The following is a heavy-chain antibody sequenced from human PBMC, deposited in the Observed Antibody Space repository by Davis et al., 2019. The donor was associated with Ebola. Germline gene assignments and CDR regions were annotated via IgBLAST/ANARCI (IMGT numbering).Heavy chain of an antibody. J-gene: IGHJ6*02. Sequence: ASVKVSCKASGYTFTGYYMHWVRQAPGQGLEWMGWINPNSGGTNYAQKFQGRVTMTEDTSTDTAYMELSSLRSEDTAVYYCATVRIYYYGMDVWGQGTTVTVSS. CDR2: INPNSGGT. CDR3: ATVRIYYYGMDV. CDR1: GYTFTGYY. D-gene: IGHD1-14*01. V-gene: IGHV1-2*02.